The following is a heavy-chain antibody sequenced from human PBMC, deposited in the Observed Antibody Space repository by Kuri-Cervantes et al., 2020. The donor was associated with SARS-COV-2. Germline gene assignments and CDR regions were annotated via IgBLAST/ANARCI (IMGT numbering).Heavy chain of an antibody. J-gene: IGHJ5*02. V-gene: IGHV3-53*04. D-gene: IGHD3-10*01. Sequence: GESLKISCAASGFTVSSNYMSWVRQAPGKGLEWVSVIYSGGSTYYADSVKGRFTISRHNSKNTLYLQMNSLRAEDTAVYYCARGYLGPLHPWGQGTLVTVSS. CDR1: GFTVSSNY. CDR2: IYSGGST. CDR3: ARGYLGPLHP.